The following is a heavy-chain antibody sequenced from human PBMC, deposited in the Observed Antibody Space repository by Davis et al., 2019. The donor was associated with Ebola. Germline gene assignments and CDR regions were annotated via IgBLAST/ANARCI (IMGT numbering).Heavy chain of an antibody. CDR2: IYYSGST. D-gene: IGHD2-15*01. J-gene: IGHJ6*04. V-gene: IGHV4-39*01. CDR3: ARVCRSEGVVVAARGYYYYGMDV. CDR1: GGSISSSSYY. Sequence: MPSETLSLTCTVSGGSISSSSYYWGWIRQPPGKGLEWIGSIYYSGSTYYNPSLKSRVTISVDTSKNQFSLKLSSVTAADTAVYYCARVCRSEGVVVAARGYYYYGMDVWGKGTTVTVSS.